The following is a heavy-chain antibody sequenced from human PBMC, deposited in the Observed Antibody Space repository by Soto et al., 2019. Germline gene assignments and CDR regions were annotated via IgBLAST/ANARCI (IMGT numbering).Heavy chain of an antibody. Sequence: SETLSLTCTVSGASITFGGYAWSWIRQTPGKGLEWIGYINHLETTFYNPSFESRLTLSIDRAKNQFSLKLHSMSAADRAVYFCARGGGSDSFDYWGQGILVTVSS. V-gene: IGHV4-30-2*01. D-gene: IGHD1-26*01. CDR2: INHLETT. J-gene: IGHJ4*02. CDR3: ARGGGSDSFDY. CDR1: GASITFGGYA.